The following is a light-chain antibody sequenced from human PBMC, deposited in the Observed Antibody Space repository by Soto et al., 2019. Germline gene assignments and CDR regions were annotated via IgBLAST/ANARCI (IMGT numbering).Light chain of an antibody. J-gene: IGKJ4*01. V-gene: IGKV3-11*01. CDR1: QTIRSY. Sequence: EIVLTQSPATLSLSPGERATLSCRASQTIRSYLAWYQQKPGQTPRLLIYDASNRATGIPARFSGSGSRTDFSLTIASLEPEDFAVYYCQQRSNWPLTFGGGTK. CDR3: QQRSNWPLT. CDR2: DAS.